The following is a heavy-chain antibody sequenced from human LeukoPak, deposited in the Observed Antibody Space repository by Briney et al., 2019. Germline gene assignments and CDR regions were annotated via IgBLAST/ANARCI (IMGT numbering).Heavy chain of an antibody. D-gene: IGHD3-10*01. Sequence: SETLSLTCTVSGGSISSSSYYWGWLRQPPGKGLEWIGSIYYSGSTYYNPSLKSRVTISVDTSKNQFSLKLSSVTAADTAVYYCARLTKNDSGTYRFGKKKRGYMDVWGKGTTVTISS. CDR3: ARLTKNDSGTYRFGKKKRGYMDV. J-gene: IGHJ6*03. CDR1: GGSISSSSYY. CDR2: IYYSGST. V-gene: IGHV4-39*01.